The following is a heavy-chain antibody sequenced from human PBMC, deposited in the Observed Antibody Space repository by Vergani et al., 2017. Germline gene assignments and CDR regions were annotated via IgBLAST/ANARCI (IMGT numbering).Heavy chain of an antibody. CDR1: GGSINSHNYY. CDR3: ARGSCLGGSCYKPLFDD. CDR2: IHTSGST. V-gene: IGHV4-61*02. J-gene: IGHJ4*02. Sequence: QVQLQESGPGLVKPSQTLSLTCTVSGGSINSHNYYWSWIRRRAGKGLEWIGRIHTSGSTNYNPPLKSRVTMSEDTSKNQLSLDLTSVTAADTAVYFCARGSCLGGSCYKPLFDDWGQGILVTVAS. D-gene: IGHD2-15*01.